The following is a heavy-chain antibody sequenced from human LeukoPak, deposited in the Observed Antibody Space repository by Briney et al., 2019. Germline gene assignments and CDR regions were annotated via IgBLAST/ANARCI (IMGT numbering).Heavy chain of an antibody. D-gene: IGHD2-2*01. J-gene: IGHJ5*02. V-gene: IGHV3-7*01. Sequence: PGGSLRLSCAASGFAFNYYWMSWVRQAPGKGLEWVANIKQDGSEKFYVDSVKGRFALSRDNAKNSLYLEMNSLRAEDTAVYYCARLIVLVEKGIIKSWFDTWGQGTLVTVSS. CDR3: ARLIVLVEKGIIKSWFDT. CDR1: GFAFNYYW. CDR2: IKQDGSEK.